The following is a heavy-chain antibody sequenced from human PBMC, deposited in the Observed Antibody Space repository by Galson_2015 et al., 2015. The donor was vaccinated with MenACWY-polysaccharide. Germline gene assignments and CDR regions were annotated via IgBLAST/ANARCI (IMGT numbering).Heavy chain of an antibody. J-gene: IGHJ4*02. CDR1: GGSFSDYG. D-gene: IGHD2-15*01. Sequence: SVKVSCKASGGSFSDYGFGWVRQAPGQGLEWMGRIIPIAGMVNYAQKFQGRVTITADRSTSTVHLEMNSLTSEGTAMYYCARVDSSAPTCYFTHWGGGTLVT. V-gene: IGHV1-69*04. CDR2: IIPIAGMV. CDR3: ARVDSSAPTCYFTH.